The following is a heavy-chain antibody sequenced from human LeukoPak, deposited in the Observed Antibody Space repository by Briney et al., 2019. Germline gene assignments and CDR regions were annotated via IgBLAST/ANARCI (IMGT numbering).Heavy chain of an antibody. D-gene: IGHD2-15*01. Sequence: GGSLRLSCAASGFTFGSYAVYWVRQAPGKGLEWVSGIFGSGGSAHYADSVKGRFTISRDNSKNTVYLQMDSLRAEDSAIYYCAKTTTGYSSGRYPAWPIDYWGQGTLVTVSS. V-gene: IGHV3-23*01. CDR3: AKTTTGYSSGRYPAWPIDY. CDR2: IFGSGGSA. J-gene: IGHJ4*02. CDR1: GFTFGSYA.